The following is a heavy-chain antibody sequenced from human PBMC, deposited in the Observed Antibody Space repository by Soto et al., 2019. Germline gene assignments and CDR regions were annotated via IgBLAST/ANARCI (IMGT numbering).Heavy chain of an antibody. CDR2: INSNGVIT. D-gene: IGHD2-2*01. Sequence: EVQLLESGGGLVQPGGSLRLSCAASGFTFSSYAMGWVRQAPGTALECVSLINSNGVITYYTDSEKGRFTISRDNSMNTLFLQMNSLRAEDTAIYYCAKEVTSCGYPGFDSWGQGTLVTVSS. V-gene: IGHV3-23*01. J-gene: IGHJ4*02. CDR3: AKEVTSCGYPGFDS. CDR1: GFTFSSYA.